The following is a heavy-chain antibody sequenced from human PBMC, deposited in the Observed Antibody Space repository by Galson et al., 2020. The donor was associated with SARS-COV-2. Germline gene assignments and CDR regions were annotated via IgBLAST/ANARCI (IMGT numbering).Heavy chain of an antibody. CDR2: ISWDGRST. D-gene: IGHD2-15*01. CDR3: AKDPSWGVGAAAAPSFEY. V-gene: IGHV3-43D*04. CDR1: GFTFEDYA. Sequence: GGSLRLSCAASGFTFEDYAMHWVRQAPGKGLEWVSLISWDGRSTYSADSVKGRFTISRDNTKNSLYLQMNSLRVEDTALYYCAKDPSWGVGAAAAPSFEYWGRGTLVIVSS. J-gene: IGHJ4*02.